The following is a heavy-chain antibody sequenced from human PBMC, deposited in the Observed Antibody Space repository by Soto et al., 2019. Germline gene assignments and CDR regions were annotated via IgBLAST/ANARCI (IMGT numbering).Heavy chain of an antibody. CDR3: AREEHYYYYMDV. J-gene: IGHJ6*03. CDR2: IYYSGST. CDR1: GGSISSYD. V-gene: IGHV4-59*01. Sequence: SETLSLTCTVSGGSISSYDWSWIRQPPGKGLEWIGYIYYSGSTNYNPSLKSRVTISVDTSKNQFSLKLSSVTAADTAVYYCAREEHYYYYMDVWGKGTTVTVSS. D-gene: IGHD2-21*01.